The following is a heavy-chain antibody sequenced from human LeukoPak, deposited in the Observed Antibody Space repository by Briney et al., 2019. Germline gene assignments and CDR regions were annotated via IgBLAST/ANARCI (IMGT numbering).Heavy chain of an antibody. J-gene: IGHJ4*02. CDR3: ARSGIEGSGSYYSTGNDY. Sequence: SETLSLTCAVYGGSFSGYYWSWIRQPPGKGLEWIGEINHSGSTNYNPSLKSRVTISVDTSKNQFSLKLSSVTAADTAVYYCARSGIEGSGSYYSTGNDYWGQGTLVTVSS. CDR1: GGSFSGYY. D-gene: IGHD3-10*01. V-gene: IGHV4-34*01. CDR2: INHSGST.